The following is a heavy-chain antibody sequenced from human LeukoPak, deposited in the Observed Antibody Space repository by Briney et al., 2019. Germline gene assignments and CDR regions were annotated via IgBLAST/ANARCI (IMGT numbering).Heavy chain of an antibody. D-gene: IGHD6-13*01. Sequence: PGGSLRLSCAASGYTFSSYWMSWVRQAPGKGLEWVANIKQDGSEKYYVDSVKGRFTISRDNAKNSLYLQMNSLRAEDTAVYYCARAPPGIAIDDAFDIWGQGTMVTVSS. J-gene: IGHJ3*02. V-gene: IGHV3-7*01. CDR1: GYTFSSYW. CDR2: IKQDGSEK. CDR3: ARAPPGIAIDDAFDI.